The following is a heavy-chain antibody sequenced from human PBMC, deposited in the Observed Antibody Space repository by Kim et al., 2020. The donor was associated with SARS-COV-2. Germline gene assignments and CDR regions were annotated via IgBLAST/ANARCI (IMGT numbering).Heavy chain of an antibody. CDR1: GGSISSGGYY. J-gene: IGHJ4*02. CDR3: ARGSCLLELRSYYFDY. CDR2: IYYSGST. Sequence: SETLSLTCTVSGGSISSGGYYWSWIRQPPGKGLEWIGYIYYSGSTYYNPSLKSRVTISVDTSKNQFSLKLSSVTAADTAVYYCARGSCLLELRSYYFDYWGQGTLVTVSS. D-gene: IGHD1-7*01. V-gene: IGHV4-31*03.